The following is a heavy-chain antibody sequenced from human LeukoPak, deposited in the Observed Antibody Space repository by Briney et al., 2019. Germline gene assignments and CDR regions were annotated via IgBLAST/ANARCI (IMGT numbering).Heavy chain of an antibody. D-gene: IGHD4-17*01. Sequence: SETLSLTCAVYGGSFSGYYWSWLRQPPGKGLEWIGEINHSGSTNYNPSLKSRVTISVDTSKNQFSLKLSSVTAADTAVYYCARTDYGDYDEVYFDLWGRGTLVTVSS. J-gene: IGHJ2*01. CDR3: ARTDYGDYDEVYFDL. CDR1: GGSFSGYY. V-gene: IGHV4-34*01. CDR2: INHSGST.